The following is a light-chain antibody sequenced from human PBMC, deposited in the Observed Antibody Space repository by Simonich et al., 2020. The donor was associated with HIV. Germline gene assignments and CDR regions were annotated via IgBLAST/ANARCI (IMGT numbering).Light chain of an antibody. V-gene: IGLV2-14*02. Sequence: QSALTQPDSVSGSPGQSITISCTETSIEIGSYDLVSWYQHHPGQGPKLMIYEGIKRPSGFSNRFSGSKSDNTASLTISGLQVEDEADYHCSSYTTRDTYVVFGGGTKLTVL. CDR3: SSYTTRDTYVV. J-gene: IGLJ2*01. CDR2: EGI. CDR1: SIEIGSYDL.